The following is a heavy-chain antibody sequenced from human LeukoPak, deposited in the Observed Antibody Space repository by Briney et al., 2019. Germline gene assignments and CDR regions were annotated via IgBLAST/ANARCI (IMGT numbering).Heavy chain of an antibody. V-gene: IGHV1-3*01. CDR2: INAVNGNT. CDR1: GYTFTAYY. Sequence: ASVKVSCKASGYTFTAYYLHWVRQAPGQGLEWMGWINAVNGNTKYSQKFQGRVTITRDTSASTAYMELTSLTSADTAVYYCARGPRAAADDYWGQGTLVTVSS. J-gene: IGHJ4*02. CDR3: ARGPRAAADDY. D-gene: IGHD6-13*01.